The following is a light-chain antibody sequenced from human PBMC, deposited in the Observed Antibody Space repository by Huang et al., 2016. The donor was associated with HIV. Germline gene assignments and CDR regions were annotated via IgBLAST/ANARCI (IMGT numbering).Light chain of an antibody. J-gene: IGKJ1*01. CDR1: QSISTW. Sequence: DIQMSQSSSTLSASVGDRVTITCRASQSISTWLAWYQQKPGRAPNLLICEASTLESGVPSRFSGGGSGTDFTLTISSLQPDDLATYYCQHYNSFPWTFGQGTKVEV. CDR3: QHYNSFPWT. CDR2: EAS. V-gene: IGKV1-5*03.